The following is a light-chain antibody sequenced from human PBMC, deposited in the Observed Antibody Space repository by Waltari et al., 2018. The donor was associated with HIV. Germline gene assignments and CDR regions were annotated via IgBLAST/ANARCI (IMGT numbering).Light chain of an antibody. V-gene: IGKV1-9*01. J-gene: IGKJ3*01. Sequence: DFQLTQSPSFLSASVGDRVVITCRASQGISSNLAWYQQKPGLAPKLLIYAASSLPSGVPSRFSCGGSGTQFTLTIRNLQPEDFATYYCQHLNSFPPFTFGPGTTVDVK. CDR2: AAS. CDR3: QHLNSFPPFT. CDR1: QGISSN.